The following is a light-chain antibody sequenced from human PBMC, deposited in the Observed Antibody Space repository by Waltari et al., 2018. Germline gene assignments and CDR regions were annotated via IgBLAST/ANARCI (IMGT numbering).Light chain of an antibody. CDR3: QQRKNWPPIT. CDR2: DAS. Sequence: EIVLTQSLATLSLSPGERATLSCRASQSVGSYLAWYQQKPGQAPRLLIYDASNRATGIPARFSGSGSGTDFTLTISSLEPEDFAVYYCQQRKNWPPITFGQGTRLDIK. J-gene: IGKJ5*01. CDR1: QSVGSY. V-gene: IGKV3-11*01.